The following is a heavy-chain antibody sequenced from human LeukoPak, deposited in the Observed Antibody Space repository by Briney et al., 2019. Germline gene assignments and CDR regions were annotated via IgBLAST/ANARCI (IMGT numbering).Heavy chain of an antibody. V-gene: IGHV4-39*07. Sequence: SETLSLTCTVSGGSISSSSYYWSWIRQPPGKGLEWIGEINHSGSTNYNPSLKSRVTISVDTSKNQFSLKLSSVTAADTAVYYCARVDYGDYVTDAFDIWGQGTMVTVSS. J-gene: IGHJ3*02. D-gene: IGHD4-17*01. CDR3: ARVDYGDYVTDAFDI. CDR2: INHSGST. CDR1: GGSISSSSYY.